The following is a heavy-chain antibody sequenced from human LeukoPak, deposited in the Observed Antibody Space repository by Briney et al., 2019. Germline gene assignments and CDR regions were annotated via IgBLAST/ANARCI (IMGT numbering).Heavy chain of an antibody. J-gene: IGHJ3*02. V-gene: IGHV3-53*01. D-gene: IGHD2-2*02. CDR2: IYSGDNT. Sequence: PGGSLRLSCAASGFTVSSNYMSWVRQAPGKGLEWVSVIYSGDNTYYADSVKGRFTISRDNSKNTLYLQMNSLRAEDTAVYYCARSSPHCSSTSCYNDAFDIWGKGTMVTVSS. CDR1: GFTVSSNY. CDR3: ARSSPHCSSTSCYNDAFDI.